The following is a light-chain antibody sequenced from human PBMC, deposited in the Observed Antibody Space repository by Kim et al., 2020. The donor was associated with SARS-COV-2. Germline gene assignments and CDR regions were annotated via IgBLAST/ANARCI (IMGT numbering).Light chain of an antibody. Sequence: LGQTVRITCQGDSLRSYYASWYQQKPGQAPVLVIYGKNNRPSGIPDRFSGSSSGNTASLTITGAQAEDEADYYCNSRDSSGNHPCVFGTGTKVTVL. CDR1: SLRSYY. CDR3: NSRDSSGNHPCV. V-gene: IGLV3-19*01. J-gene: IGLJ1*01. CDR2: GKN.